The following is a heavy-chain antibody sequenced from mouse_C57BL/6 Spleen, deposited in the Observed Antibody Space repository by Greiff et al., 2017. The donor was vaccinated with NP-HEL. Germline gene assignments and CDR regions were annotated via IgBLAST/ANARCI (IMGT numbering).Heavy chain of an antibody. CDR3: ARGGYYGSSSLFDY. CDR2: IYPSDSET. J-gene: IGHJ2*01. D-gene: IGHD1-1*01. Sequence: QVQLQQPGAELVRPGSSVKLSCKASGYTFTSYWMDWVKQRPGQGLEWIGNIYPSDSETHYNQKFKDKATLTVDKSSSTAYMQLSSLTSEDSAVYYCARGGYYGSSSLFDYWGQGTTLTVSS. CDR1: GYTFTSYW. V-gene: IGHV1-61*01.